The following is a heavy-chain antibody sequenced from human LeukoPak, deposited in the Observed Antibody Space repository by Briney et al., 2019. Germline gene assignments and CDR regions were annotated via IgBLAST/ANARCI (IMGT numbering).Heavy chain of an antibody. CDR1: GFTFTDYY. D-gene: IGHD3-22*01. J-gene: IGHJ3*02. CDR3: ASTAEGYYYDSSGYYNEDAFDI. Sequence: GGSLRLSCAASGFTFTDYYMSWIRQAPGKGLEWVSYISSSGSTIYYADSVKGRFTISRDNAKNSLYLQMNSLRAEDTAVYYCASTAEGYYYDSSGYYNEDAFDIWGQGTMVTVSS. V-gene: IGHV3-11*01. CDR2: ISSSGSTI.